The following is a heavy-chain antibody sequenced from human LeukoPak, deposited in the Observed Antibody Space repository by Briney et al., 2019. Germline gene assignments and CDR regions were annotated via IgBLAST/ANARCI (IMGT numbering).Heavy chain of an antibody. CDR2: IYYSGST. CDR3: AREYYYGSGSYFDAFDI. J-gene: IGHJ3*02. V-gene: IGHV4-59*01. Sequence: SETLSLTCTVSGGSISSYYWSWIRQPPGKGLEWIGYIYYSGSTNYNPSLKSRVTISVDTSKNQFSLKLSSVTAADTAVYYCAREYYYGSGSYFDAFDIWGQGTMVTVSS. CDR1: GGSISSYY. D-gene: IGHD3-10*01.